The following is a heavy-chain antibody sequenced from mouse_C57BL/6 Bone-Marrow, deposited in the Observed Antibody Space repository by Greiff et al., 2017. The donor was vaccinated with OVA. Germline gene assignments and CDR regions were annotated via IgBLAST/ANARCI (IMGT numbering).Heavy chain of an antibody. CDR3: ARSNYGSSLVTCYAMDY. D-gene: IGHD1-1*01. CDR1: GYAFSSSW. J-gene: IGHJ4*01. Sequence: VQLQQSGPELVKPGASVKISCKASGYAFSSSWMNWVKQRPGKGLEWIGRIYPGDGDTNYNGKFKGKATLTADKSSSTAYMQLSSLTSEDSAVYFCARSNYGSSLVTCYAMDYWGQGTSVTVSS. CDR2: IYPGDGDT. V-gene: IGHV1-82*01.